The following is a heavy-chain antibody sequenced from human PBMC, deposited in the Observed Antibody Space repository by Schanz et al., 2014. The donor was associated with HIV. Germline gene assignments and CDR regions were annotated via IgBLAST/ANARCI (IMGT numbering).Heavy chain of an antibody. D-gene: IGHD1-26*01. CDR3: VRAASFHFDKEGYYRNWYFDF. J-gene: IGHJ2*01. V-gene: IGHV1-8*01. CDR1: GYTFSKND. Sequence: QVQLVQSGAEVKKPGASVRVSCKASGYTFSKNDINWVRQAPGQGLEWVGWMSPASGNTGLAEQFQGRVSLTRSTSPPTAYMEMNSLRSEDTAIYYCVRAASFHFDKEGYYRNWYFDFWGRGTLVAVSS. CDR2: MSPASGNT.